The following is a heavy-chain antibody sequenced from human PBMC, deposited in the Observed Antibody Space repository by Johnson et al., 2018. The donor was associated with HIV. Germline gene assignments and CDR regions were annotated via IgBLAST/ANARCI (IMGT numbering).Heavy chain of an antibody. V-gene: IGHV3-11*04. J-gene: IGHJ3*02. D-gene: IGHD3-3*01. CDR3: ARGGYYLNDAFEI. CDR1: GFTFSDYY. CDR2: ISSYSGDTM. Sequence: QVQLVESGGGLVKPGGSLRLSCAASGFTFSDYYMSWIRQAPGKGLEWASYISSYSGDTMYYADSVKGRFTISRDNAKNSLYLQMNNLRAEDTAVYYCARGGYYLNDAFEIRGQGTMVTVSS.